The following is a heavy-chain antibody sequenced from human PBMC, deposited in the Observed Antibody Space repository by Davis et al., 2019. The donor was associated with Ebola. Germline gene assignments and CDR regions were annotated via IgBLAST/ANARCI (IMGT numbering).Heavy chain of an antibody. Sequence: SVKVSCKASGGTFSSYAISWVRQAPGQGLEWMGRIIPILGIANYAQKFQGRVTITADTSASTAYMELGSLRSEDTAVYYCAREGRNYFDYWGQGTLVTVSS. CDR1: GGTFSSYA. V-gene: IGHV1-69*04. CDR3: AREGRNYFDY. CDR2: IIPILGIA. J-gene: IGHJ4*02. D-gene: IGHD2-15*01.